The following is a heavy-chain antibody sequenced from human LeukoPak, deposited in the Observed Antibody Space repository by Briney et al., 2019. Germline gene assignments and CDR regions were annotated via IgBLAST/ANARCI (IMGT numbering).Heavy chain of an antibody. CDR2: ISYDGSNK. J-gene: IGHJ4*02. CDR1: GFTFSSYA. V-gene: IGHV3-30-3*01. CDR3: ARLEYQWVVGASTDDY. Sequence: GGSLRLSCAASGFTFSSYAMHWVRQAPGKGLEWVAVISYDGSNKYYADSVKGRFTISRDNSKNTLYLQMNSLRSDDTAVYYCARLEYQWVVGASTDDYWGQGTLVTVSS. D-gene: IGHD1-26*01.